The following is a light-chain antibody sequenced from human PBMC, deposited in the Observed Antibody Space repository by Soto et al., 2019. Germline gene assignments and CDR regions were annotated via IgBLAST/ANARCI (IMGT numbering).Light chain of an antibody. Sequence: DIVMTQSPDSLAVPLGERATINCKSSQSVLYSSNNKNYLAWYQQKPGQPPKLLIYWASTRESGVPDRFSGSGSGTDLTLTISSLQAEDVAVYYCQQYYSTPRTFGQGTKVEIK. CDR1: QSVLYSSNNKNY. CDR2: WAS. J-gene: IGKJ1*01. CDR3: QQYYSTPRT. V-gene: IGKV4-1*01.